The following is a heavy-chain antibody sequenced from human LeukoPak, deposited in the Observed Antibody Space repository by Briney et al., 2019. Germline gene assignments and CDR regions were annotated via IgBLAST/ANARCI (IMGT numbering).Heavy chain of an antibody. CDR2: ISSSGSTI. Sequence: GGSLRLSCAASGFTFSSYEMNWVRQAPGKGLEWVSYISSSGSTIYYADSVKGRFTISRDNAKNSLYLQMNSLRAEDTAVYYCATSPRYYYYMDVWGKGTTVTVSS. V-gene: IGHV3-48*03. D-gene: IGHD3-16*01. CDR3: ATSPRYYYYMDV. CDR1: GFTFSSYE. J-gene: IGHJ6*03.